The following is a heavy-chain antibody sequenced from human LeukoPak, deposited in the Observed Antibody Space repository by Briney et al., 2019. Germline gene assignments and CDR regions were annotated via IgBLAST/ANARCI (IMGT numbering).Heavy chain of an antibody. CDR2: IYYSGST. Sequence: SETLSLTCTVSGGSISSSSYYWGWIRQPPGKGLEWIGSIYYSGSTYYNPSLKSRVTISVDTSKNQFSLKLSSVTAADTAVYYCARVFRRHYYDGSTYYSAYYFDYWGQGTLVTVSS. D-gene: IGHD3-22*01. V-gene: IGHV4-39*01. CDR1: GGSISSSSYY. CDR3: ARVFRRHYYDGSTYYSAYYFDY. J-gene: IGHJ4*02.